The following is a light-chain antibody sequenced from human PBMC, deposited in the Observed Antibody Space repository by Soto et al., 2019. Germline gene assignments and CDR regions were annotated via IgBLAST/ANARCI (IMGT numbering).Light chain of an antibody. Sequence: EIVMTQSPATLSVSPGERVTLSCRASQSVSSNLAWYQQKPGRAPSLLIYGASTRATGIPARISASGSASEYTLTISSLQSEDFSVYYCQQYNNWPPVTFGQGTKLEIK. J-gene: IGKJ2*01. CDR3: QQYNNWPPVT. V-gene: IGKV3-15*01. CDR1: QSVSSN. CDR2: GAS.